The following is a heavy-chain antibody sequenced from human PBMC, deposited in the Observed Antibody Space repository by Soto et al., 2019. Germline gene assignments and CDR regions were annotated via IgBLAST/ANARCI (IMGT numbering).Heavy chain of an antibody. J-gene: IGHJ4*02. D-gene: IGHD4-17*01. CDR3: ALYFCGYGDNRGYFDF. V-gene: IGHV4-34*01. CDR2: INHSGST. CDR1: GGSFSGYY. Sequence: SETLSLTCAVYGGSFSGYYWNWIRQPPGKGLEWIGEINHSGSTNYNPSLKSRVTISVDTSKNQFSLRLSSVTAADTAVYYCALYFCGYGDNRGYFDFWGQGTLVTVSS.